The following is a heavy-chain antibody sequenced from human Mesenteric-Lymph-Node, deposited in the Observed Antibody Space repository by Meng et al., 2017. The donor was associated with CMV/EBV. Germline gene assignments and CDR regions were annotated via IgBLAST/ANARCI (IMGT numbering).Heavy chain of an antibody. CDR3: ARRSRGYSYGNNFFDS. CDR1: EFSFARHW. D-gene: IGHD5-12*01. J-gene: IGHJ5*01. Sequence: EFSFARHWIGWVRQRPGNGLEFMGFVYPADSDTRYSPSFQGQVTISADRTISTAYLQWSSLKASDTAIYYCARRSRGYSYGNNFFDSWGQGTLVTVSS. CDR2: VYPADSDT. V-gene: IGHV5-51*01.